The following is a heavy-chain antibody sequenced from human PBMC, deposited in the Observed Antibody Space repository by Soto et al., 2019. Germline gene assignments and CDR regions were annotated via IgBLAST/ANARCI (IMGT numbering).Heavy chain of an antibody. J-gene: IGHJ3*02. CDR2: ISGSGGST. D-gene: IGHD3-22*01. CDR3: AKDRITMIVVVITTRKDAFDI. CDR1: GFTFSNYA. V-gene: IGHV3-23*01. Sequence: GGSLRLSCAASGFTFSNYAVTWVRQAPGKGLEWVSTISGSGGSTYYADSVKGRFTISRDNSKNTLYLQMNSLGAEDTAVYYCAKDRITMIVVVITTRKDAFDIWGQGTMVTVS.